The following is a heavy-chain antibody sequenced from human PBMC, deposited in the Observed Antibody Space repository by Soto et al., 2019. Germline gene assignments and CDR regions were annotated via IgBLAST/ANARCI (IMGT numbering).Heavy chain of an antibody. CDR2: VSDSGGDT. Sequence: PGGSLRLSCTASGFIFRNYAMSWVRQGPGKGLEWVSGVSDSGGDTYYADSVKGRFTISRDNSKNTLYLEMNSLRAEDTAVYYCASSSGWYYYYYGMDVWGQGTTVTVS. CDR3: ASSSGWYYYYYGMDV. CDR1: GFIFRNYA. D-gene: IGHD6-19*01. V-gene: IGHV3-23*01. J-gene: IGHJ6*02.